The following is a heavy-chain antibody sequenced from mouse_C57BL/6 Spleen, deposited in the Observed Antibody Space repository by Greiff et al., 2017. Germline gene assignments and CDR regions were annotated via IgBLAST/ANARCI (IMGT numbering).Heavy chain of an antibody. D-gene: IGHD2-4*01. CDR3: ARGHDYDGRDYFDY. V-gene: IGHV1-82*01. Sequence: QVQLQQSGPELVKPGASVKISCKASGYAFSSSWMNWVKQRPGKGLEWIGRIYPGDGDTNYNGKFKGKATLTADKSSSTAYMQLSSLTSEDSAVYFCARGHDYDGRDYFDYWGQGTTLTVSS. CDR1: GYAFSSSW. J-gene: IGHJ2*01. CDR2: IYPGDGDT.